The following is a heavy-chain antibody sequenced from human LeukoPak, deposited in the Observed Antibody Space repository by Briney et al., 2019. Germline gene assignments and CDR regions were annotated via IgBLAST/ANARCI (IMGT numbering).Heavy chain of an antibody. J-gene: IGHJ4*02. Sequence: GGSLRLSCTASGFTFGDYAMSWVRQAPGKGLEWVGFIRSKAYGGATEFAASVKGRFTISRDDSNSIACPQMNSQKTEDTAVYYCTREAPKYSYGWIEDYWGQGTLVTVSS. CDR3: TREAPKYSYGWIEDY. D-gene: IGHD5-18*01. CDR2: IRSKAYGGAT. V-gene: IGHV3-49*04. CDR1: GFTFGDYA.